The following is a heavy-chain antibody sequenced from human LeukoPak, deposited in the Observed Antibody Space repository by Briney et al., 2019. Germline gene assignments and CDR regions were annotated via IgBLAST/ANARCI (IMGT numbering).Heavy chain of an antibody. Sequence: GGSLRLSCAASGFTVSSNYMSWVRQAPGKGLEWVSVIYSGGSTYYADSVKGRFTISRDNSKNTLYLQMNSLRAEDTAVYYCARESWARYYYYGMDVWGQGTTVTVSS. CDR3: ARESWARYYYYGMDV. D-gene: IGHD3-16*01. V-gene: IGHV3-53*05. J-gene: IGHJ6*02. CDR2: IYSGGST. CDR1: GFTVSSNY.